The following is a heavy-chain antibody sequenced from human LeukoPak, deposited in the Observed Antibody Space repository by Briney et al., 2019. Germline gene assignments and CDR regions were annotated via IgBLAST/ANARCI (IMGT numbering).Heavy chain of an antibody. Sequence: PGGSLRLSCAASGFTFSTYWLHWVRQAPGKGLVWVSRIESDGASTTYADSVKGRFTISRDNAKNTLYLQMNSLRAEDTAVYYCARGGPIDYWGQGTLVTVFS. CDR3: ARGGPIDY. CDR1: GFTFSTYW. V-gene: IGHV3-74*01. CDR2: IESDGAST. J-gene: IGHJ4*02.